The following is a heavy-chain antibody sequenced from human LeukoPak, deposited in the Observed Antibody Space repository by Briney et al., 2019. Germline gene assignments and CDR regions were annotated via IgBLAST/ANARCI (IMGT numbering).Heavy chain of an antibody. Sequence: PSETLSLTCAVYGESFSGYYWSWVRQPPGKGLEWIGEINHRGSTNYNSSRKSRVTISVDASKSQFSLKLISVTAADTAVYYCAKVYSSSSRDAFDVWGQGTMVIVSS. V-gene: IGHV4-34*01. CDR3: AKVYSSSSRDAFDV. CDR2: INHRGST. D-gene: IGHD6-6*01. J-gene: IGHJ3*01. CDR1: GESFSGYY.